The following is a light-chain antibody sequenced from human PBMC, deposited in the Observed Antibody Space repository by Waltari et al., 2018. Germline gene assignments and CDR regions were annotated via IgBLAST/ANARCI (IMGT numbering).Light chain of an antibody. CDR3: SSYGGSNDVI. Sequence: QSALTQPPSASGSLGQSVTISCTGTSRDLGGYNFLSWYQQYPGNAPKLIIFEVTKRPSGVPDRFSGSKSGNTASLTVAGLQAEDEADYYCSSYGGSNDVIFGGGTKITVL. CDR1: SRDLGGYNF. CDR2: EVT. V-gene: IGLV2-8*01. J-gene: IGLJ2*01.